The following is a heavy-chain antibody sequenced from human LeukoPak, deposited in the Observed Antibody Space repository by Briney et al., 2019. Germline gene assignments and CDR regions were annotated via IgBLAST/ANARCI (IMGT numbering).Heavy chain of an antibody. V-gene: IGHV4-34*01. CDR3: ARGIDYYDSSASADY. CDR2: INHSGST. CDR1: GGSFSGYY. Sequence: SETLSLTCTVYGGSFSGYYWSWIRQPPGKGLEWIGEINHSGSTNYNPSLKSRVTISVDTSKNQFSLKLRSVTAADTAVYYCARGIDYYDSSASADYWGQGTLVTVSS. D-gene: IGHD3-22*01. J-gene: IGHJ4*02.